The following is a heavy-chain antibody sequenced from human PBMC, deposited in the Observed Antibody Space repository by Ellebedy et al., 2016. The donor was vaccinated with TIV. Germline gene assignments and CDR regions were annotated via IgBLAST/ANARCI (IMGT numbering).Heavy chain of an antibody. CDR1: GFTFSNYW. D-gene: IGHD3-3*01. V-gene: IGHV3-7*01. CDR3: ASGFDFWSGYGY. Sequence: GESLKISCAASGFTFSNYWMSWVRQAPGKGLEWVANIKQDGSEKYYVDSVQGRFTISRDNAKNSLYLQMNSLRAEDTAVYYCASGFDFWSGYGYWGQGTLVTVSS. CDR2: IKQDGSEK. J-gene: IGHJ4*02.